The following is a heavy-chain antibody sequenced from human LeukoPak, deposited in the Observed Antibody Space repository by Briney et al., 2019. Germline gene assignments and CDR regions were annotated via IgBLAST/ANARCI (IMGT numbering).Heavy chain of an antibody. CDR1: GFSFSSYG. J-gene: IGHJ4*02. D-gene: IGHD3-22*01. V-gene: IGHV3-23*01. CDR3: AKSSYYDSSGYYREYYFDH. CDR2: ISGGGGST. Sequence: GGSLRLSCAASGFSFSSYGMTWVRQAPGKGLEWVSSISGGGGSTNSADSVKGRFTISRDNSKNTLYLQMNSLRAEDTAVYYCAKSSYYDSSGYYREYYFDHWGQGTLVTVFS.